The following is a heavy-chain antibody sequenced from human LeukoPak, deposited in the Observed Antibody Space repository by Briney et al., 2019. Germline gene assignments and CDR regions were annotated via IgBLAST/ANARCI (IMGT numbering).Heavy chain of an antibody. CDR2: INTGNGNT. Sequence: GASVKVSCKASGYTFTNYDMHWVRQAPGQRLEWMGWINTGNGNTKYLQKFQGRVTITRDTSASTAYMEVRSLRSEDTAVYYCVVWFGELTRTESWGQGTLVTVSS. J-gene: IGHJ5*02. CDR3: VVWFGELTRTES. D-gene: IGHD3-10*01. CDR1: GYTFTNYD. V-gene: IGHV1-3*04.